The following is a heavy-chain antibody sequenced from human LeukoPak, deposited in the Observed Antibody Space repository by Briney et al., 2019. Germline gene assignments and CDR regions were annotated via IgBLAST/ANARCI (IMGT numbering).Heavy chain of an antibody. CDR2: ISGSGGST. D-gene: IGHD6-13*01. CDR3: AKDRAAAFDY. J-gene: IGHJ4*02. V-gene: IGHV3-23*01. CDR1: GFTFTNYW. Sequence: GGSLRLSCAASGFTFTNYWMTWVRQAPGKGLEWVSAISGSGGSTYYADSVKGRFTISRDNSKNTLYLQMNSLRAEDTAVYYCAKDRAAAFDYWGQGTLVTVSS.